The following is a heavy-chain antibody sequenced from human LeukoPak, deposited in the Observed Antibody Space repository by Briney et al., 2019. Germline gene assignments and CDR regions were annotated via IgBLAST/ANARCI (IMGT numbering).Heavy chain of an antibody. V-gene: IGHV3-30*03. D-gene: IGHD2-21*01. CDR2: ISYDGSDQ. CDR3: AREALNDWVFDY. J-gene: IGHJ4*02. Sequence: PGGSLRLSCAASGFTFSSYSMNWVRQAPGKGLEWVAIISYDGSDQNYAASVRGRFTVSRDNSKKMVFLQMNNLRPEDTAVYYCAREALNDWVFDYWGQGTLVTVSS. CDR1: GFTFSSYS.